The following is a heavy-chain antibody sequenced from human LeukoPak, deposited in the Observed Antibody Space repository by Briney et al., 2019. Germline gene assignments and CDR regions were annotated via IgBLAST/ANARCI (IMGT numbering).Heavy chain of an antibody. D-gene: IGHD6-6*01. CDR1: GFTFDDYA. Sequence: PGGSLRLSFAASGFTFDDYAMHSVRQAPGKGLEWVSGISLNSGSIGYADSVKGRFTISRDNAKNALYLQMNSLRAEDMALYYCAKGQDSSSHIEGFDYWGQGTLVTVSS. CDR3: AKGQDSSSHIEGFDY. V-gene: IGHV3-9*03. J-gene: IGHJ4*02. CDR2: ISLNSGSI.